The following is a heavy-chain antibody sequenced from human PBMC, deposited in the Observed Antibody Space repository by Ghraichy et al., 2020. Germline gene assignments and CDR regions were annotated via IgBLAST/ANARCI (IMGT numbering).Heavy chain of an antibody. CDR3: ATGSVGLERVPPLLYYYYGMDV. D-gene: IGHD1-1*01. CDR1: GYTLTELS. CDR2: FDPEDGET. Sequence: ASVKVSCKVYGYTLTELSMHWVRQAPGKGLEWMGGFDPEDGETIYAQKFQGRVTMTEDTSTDTAYMELSSLRSEDTAVYYCATGSVGLERVPPLLYYYYGMDVWGQGTTVTVSS. V-gene: IGHV1-24*01. J-gene: IGHJ6*02.